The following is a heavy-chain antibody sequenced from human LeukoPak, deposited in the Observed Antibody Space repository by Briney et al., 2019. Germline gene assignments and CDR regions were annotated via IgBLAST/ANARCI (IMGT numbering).Heavy chain of an antibody. J-gene: IGHJ5*02. CDR1: GFTFSSYS. CDR3: ARAVHSGWYDN. V-gene: IGHV3-48*01. Sequence: PGGSLRLSCAASGFTFSSYSMNWVRQAPGKGLEWVSYISSSSTTIYYADSVKGRFTISRDNAKNSLYLQMNSLRAEDTAVYYCARAVHSGWYDNWGQGTLVTVSS. CDR2: ISSSSTTI. D-gene: IGHD6-19*01.